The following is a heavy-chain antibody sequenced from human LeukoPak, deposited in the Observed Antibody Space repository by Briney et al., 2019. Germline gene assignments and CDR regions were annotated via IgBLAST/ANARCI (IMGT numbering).Heavy chain of an antibody. D-gene: IGHD5-24*01. J-gene: IGHJ5*02. Sequence: SETLSLTCTVSGGSINSYYWSWIRQPPGKGLEWIGYIYYSGGTNYNPSLKSRVTISVDTSKNQFSLKMSSVTAADTAVYYCARARDGHINNWFDPWGQGTLVTVSS. CDR1: GGSINSYY. V-gene: IGHV4-59*01. CDR2: IYYSGGT. CDR3: ARARDGHINNWFDP.